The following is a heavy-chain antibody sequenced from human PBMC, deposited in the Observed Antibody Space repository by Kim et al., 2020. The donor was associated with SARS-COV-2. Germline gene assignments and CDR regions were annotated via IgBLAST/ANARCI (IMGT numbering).Heavy chain of an antibody. V-gene: IGHV3-30*02. CDR3: AKDFGMGGAAFDI. Sequence: ADSVRGRFNISRDNSKNTLCLERNSLRAEDTAVYYCAKDFGMGGAAFDIWGQGTMVTVSS. D-gene: IGHD3-3*01. J-gene: IGHJ3*02.